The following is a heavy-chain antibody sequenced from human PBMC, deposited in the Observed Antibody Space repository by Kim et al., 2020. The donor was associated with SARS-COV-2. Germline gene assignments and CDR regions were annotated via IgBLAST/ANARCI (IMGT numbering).Heavy chain of an antibody. J-gene: IGHJ4*02. CDR2: ISSSSSTI. Sequence: GGSLRLSCAASGFTFSSYSMNWVRQAPGKGLEWVSYISSSSSTIYYADSVKGRFTISRDNAKNSLYLQMNSLRDEDTAVYYCARDRLGRFGELSEDPFDYWGQGTLVTVSS. V-gene: IGHV3-48*02. CDR3: ARDRLGRFGELSEDPFDY. D-gene: IGHD3-10*01. CDR1: GFTFSSYS.